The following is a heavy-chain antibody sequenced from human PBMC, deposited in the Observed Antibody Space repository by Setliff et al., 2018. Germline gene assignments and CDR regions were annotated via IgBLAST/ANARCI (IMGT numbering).Heavy chain of an antibody. D-gene: IGHD3-16*01. Sequence: SETLSLTCTVSGGSISSYYWSWIRQPAGKGLEWIGRIYTSGSTNYNPSLKSRVTMSVDTSKNQFSLKLSSVTAADTAVYYCARALRSPLGGTAFVPVHFDPWGQGILVTVSS. CDR2: IYTSGST. V-gene: IGHV4-4*07. CDR1: GGSISSYY. CDR3: ARALRSPLGGTAFVPVHFDP. J-gene: IGHJ5*02.